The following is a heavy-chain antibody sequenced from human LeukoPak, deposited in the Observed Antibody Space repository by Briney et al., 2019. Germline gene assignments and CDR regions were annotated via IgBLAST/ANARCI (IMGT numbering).Heavy chain of an antibody. Sequence: ASVKVSCKASGYTFTSYGISWVRQAPGQGLEWMGWISAYNGNTNYAQKLQGRVTMTTDTSTSTAYMELRSLRSDDTAVYYCARALSGGIFESLNDYYYMDVWGQGTTVTVSS. CDR1: GYTFTSYG. V-gene: IGHV1-18*01. CDR2: ISAYNGNT. D-gene: IGHD3-3*01. J-gene: IGHJ6*03. CDR3: ARALSGGIFESLNDYYYMDV.